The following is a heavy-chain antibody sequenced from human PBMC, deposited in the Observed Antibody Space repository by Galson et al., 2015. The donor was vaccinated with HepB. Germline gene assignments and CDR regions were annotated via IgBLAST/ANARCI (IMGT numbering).Heavy chain of an antibody. D-gene: IGHD5-18*01. J-gene: IGHJ5*01. CDR3: AKGYGLFDS. CDR2: ITGKGDST. CDR1: GLAFDGHA. Sequence: SLRLSCAASGLAFDGHAMSWVRQAPGRGLEWISGITGKGDSTFYADSVKGRFTVSKDNSNNMLYLQMNSLRAEDAGLYFCAKGYGLFDSWGQGILVTVSS. V-gene: IGHV3-23*01.